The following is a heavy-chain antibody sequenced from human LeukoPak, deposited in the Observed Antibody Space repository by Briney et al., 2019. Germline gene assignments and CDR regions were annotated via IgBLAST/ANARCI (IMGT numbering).Heavy chain of an antibody. Sequence: GGSLRLSCAASGFTFSNYWMTWVRQPPGKGLEWVANIKQDGSDKYYVDSVKGRFTISRDNAQNSVYLQMNSLRVEDTAMYYCVRSSGWVDSWGQGTLVTVS. V-gene: IGHV3-7*03. J-gene: IGHJ4*02. CDR2: IKQDGSDK. CDR3: VRSSGWVDS. D-gene: IGHD6-19*01. CDR1: GFTFSNYW.